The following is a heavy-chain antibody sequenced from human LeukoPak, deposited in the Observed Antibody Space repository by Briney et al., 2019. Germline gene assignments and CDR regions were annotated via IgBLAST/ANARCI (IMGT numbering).Heavy chain of an antibody. Sequence: ASVKVSCKATSRISWVRQAPGQGLEWMGWIGTYGGDTYYAQKSQGRITVTTDTSTSTVYMELGNLRSDDTAVYYCARDLWNFYDDSGYNRDFDSWGQGTLVTVSS. V-gene: IGHV1-18*01. CDR3: ARDLWNFYDDSGYNRDFDS. D-gene: IGHD3-22*01. CDR2: IGTYGGDT. CDR1: TSR. J-gene: IGHJ5*01.